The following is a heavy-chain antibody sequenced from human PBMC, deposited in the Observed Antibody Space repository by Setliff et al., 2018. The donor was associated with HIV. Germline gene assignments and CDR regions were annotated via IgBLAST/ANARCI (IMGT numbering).Heavy chain of an antibody. CDR3: ARDRSFSGIAVAPTGLGY. CDR1: GGSISSGGFY. Sequence: NPSETLSLTCIVSGGSISSGGFYWSWIRQHPGKGLEWIGYIYYSGSTYYNPSLKSRVTILVDTSKNQFSLKLSSVTAADTAVYYCARDRSFSGIAVAPTGLGYWGQGTLVTVSS. CDR2: IYYSGST. V-gene: IGHV4-31*03. D-gene: IGHD6-19*01. J-gene: IGHJ4*02.